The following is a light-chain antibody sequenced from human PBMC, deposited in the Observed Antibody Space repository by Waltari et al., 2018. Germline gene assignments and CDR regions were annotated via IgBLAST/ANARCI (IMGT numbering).Light chain of an antibody. V-gene: IGLV1-47*01. CDR2: KND. Sequence: QSALTQPPSASGTPGQGVTISCSGSSFNIGRNYVYWYQQLSGAAPKLLMFKNDQRPSGFPDRFSGTRSGASASLAIIGLRSEDEADYYCAVWDDVLSSWVFGGGTKLTVL. CDR1: SFNIGRNY. CDR3: AVWDDVLSSWV. J-gene: IGLJ3*02.